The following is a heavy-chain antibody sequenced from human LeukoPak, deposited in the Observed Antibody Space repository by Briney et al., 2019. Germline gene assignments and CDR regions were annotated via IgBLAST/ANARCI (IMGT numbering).Heavy chain of an antibody. J-gene: IGHJ4*02. V-gene: IGHV3-21*01. Sequence: GGSLRLSCTASGFTFSSYAMSWVRQAPGKGLEWVSSISSSSSYIYYADSVKGRFTISRDNAKNSLYLQMNSLRAEDTAVYYCARDPRELGTFDYWGQGTLVTVSS. CDR2: ISSSSSYI. CDR1: GFTFSSYA. D-gene: IGHD6-13*01. CDR3: ARDPRELGTFDY.